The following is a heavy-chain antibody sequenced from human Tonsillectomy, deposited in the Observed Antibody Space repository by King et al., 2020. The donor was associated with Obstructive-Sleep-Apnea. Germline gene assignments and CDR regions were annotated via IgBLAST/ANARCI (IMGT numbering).Heavy chain of an antibody. CDR1: GFTASSNY. D-gene: IGHD3-22*01. CDR2: VYSGGST. Sequence: VQLVESGGGLVQPGGSLRLSCAASGFTASSNYMSCVRQAPGKGLEWVSVVYSGGSTYYADSVKGRFTISRDNSKNTLYLQMNSLRAEDTAVYYCARGSHYYDTSGYFYYFDYWGQGTLVTVSS. J-gene: IGHJ4*02. V-gene: IGHV3-66*01. CDR3: ARGSHYYDTSGYFYYFDY.